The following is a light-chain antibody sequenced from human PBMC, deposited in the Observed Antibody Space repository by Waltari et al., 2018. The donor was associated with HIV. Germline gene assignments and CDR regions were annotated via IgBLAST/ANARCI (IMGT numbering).Light chain of an antibody. CDR3: QSYDITLSASVV. Sequence: QSVLTQPPSVSGATGQRVTISCPGSTSNLGADYDVNWFQQIPGTAPKLLISGNKNRPSGVPDRFSASKSGTSASLTITGLQAEDEADYFCQSYDITLSASVVFGGGTKLTVL. CDR1: TSNLGADYD. V-gene: IGLV1-40*01. J-gene: IGLJ2*01. CDR2: GNK.